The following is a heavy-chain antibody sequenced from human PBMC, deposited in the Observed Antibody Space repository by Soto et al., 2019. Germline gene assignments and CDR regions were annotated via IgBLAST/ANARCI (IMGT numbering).Heavy chain of an antibody. V-gene: IGHV3-23*01. D-gene: IGHD1-20*01. CDR2: ISGSGGST. Sequence: EVQLLESGGGLVQPGGSLRLSCAASGFTFSSYAMSWVRQAPGKGLEWVSAISGSGGSTYYADSVKGRFTISRDNSKNTLYPQMNSLRAEDTAVYYCAKDENNWNDVDYFDCWGQGTLVTVSS. CDR3: AKDENNWNDVDYFDC. J-gene: IGHJ4*02. CDR1: GFTFSSYA.